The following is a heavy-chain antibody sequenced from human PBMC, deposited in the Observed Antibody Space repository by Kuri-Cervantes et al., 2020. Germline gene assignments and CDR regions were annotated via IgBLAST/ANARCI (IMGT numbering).Heavy chain of an antibody. Sequence: GESLKISCAASGFTFSDYYMSWIRQAPGKGLEWVSYISSSGSTIYYADSVKGRFTISRDNAKNSLYLQMNSLRAGDTAVYYCARAKTVTDAFDIWGQGTMVTVSS. V-gene: IGHV3-11*04. D-gene: IGHD4-17*01. CDR2: ISSSGSTI. CDR1: GFTFSDYY. CDR3: ARAKTVTDAFDI. J-gene: IGHJ3*02.